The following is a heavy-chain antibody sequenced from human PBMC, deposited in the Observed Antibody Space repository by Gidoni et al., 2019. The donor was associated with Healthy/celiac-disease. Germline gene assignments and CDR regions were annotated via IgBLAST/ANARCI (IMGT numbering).Heavy chain of an antibody. J-gene: IGHJ5*02. V-gene: IGHV1-2*02. CDR2: INPNSGGT. D-gene: IGHD4-17*01. CDR3: AKTTVTTGEAEFDP. CDR1: GYTFTGYY. Sequence: QVQLVQSGAEVKKPGASVKVACKASGYTFTGYYMHRVRQAPGQGLEWLGWINPNSGGTNYAQKFQGRVTMTRDTSISTAYMELSRLRSDDTAVYYCAKTTVTTGEAEFDPWGQGTLVTVSS.